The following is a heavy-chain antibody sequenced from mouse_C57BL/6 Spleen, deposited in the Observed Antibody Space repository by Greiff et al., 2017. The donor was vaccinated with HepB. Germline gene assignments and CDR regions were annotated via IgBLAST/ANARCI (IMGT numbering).Heavy chain of an antibody. D-gene: IGHD2-2*01. J-gene: IGHJ2*01. CDR2: IYPGSGST. CDR1: GYTFTSYW. Sequence: VQLQQSGAELVKPGASVKMSCKASGYTFTSYWITWVKQRPGQGLEWIGDIYPGSGSTNYNEKFKSKATLTVDPSSSTAYMQLSSLTSEDFAVYYCARTHGYDERVFDYWGQGTTLTVSS. V-gene: IGHV1-55*01. CDR3: ARTHGYDERVFDY.